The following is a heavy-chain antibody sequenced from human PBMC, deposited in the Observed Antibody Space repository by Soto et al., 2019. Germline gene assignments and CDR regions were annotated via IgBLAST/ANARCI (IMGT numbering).Heavy chain of an antibody. D-gene: IGHD2-21*01. V-gene: IGHV3-21*01. CDR1: GFTFSSYS. CDR2: ISSRNNDM. Sequence: GSLRLSCAASGFTFSSYSMNWVRQAPGKGLEWVSTISSRNNDMYYVDSVKGRFTISRDNARNSVYLQMNSLRADDTAVYYCARDVNGGFCGAWGQGTLVTVS. CDR3: ARDVNGGFCGA. J-gene: IGHJ5*02.